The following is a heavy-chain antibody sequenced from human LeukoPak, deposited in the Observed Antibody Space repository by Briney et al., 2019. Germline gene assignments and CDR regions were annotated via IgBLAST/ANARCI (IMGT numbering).Heavy chain of an antibody. D-gene: IGHD5-12*01. CDR1: GGSISSSSYY. V-gene: IGHV4-39*01. Sequence: KSSETLSLTCTVSGGSISSSSYYWGWIRQPPGKGLEWIGSIYYSGSTYYNPSLKSRVTISVDTSKNQFSLKLSSVTAADTAVYYCASTATRRAKAFDIWGQGTMVTVSS. CDR3: ASTATRRAKAFDI. J-gene: IGHJ3*02. CDR2: IYYSGST.